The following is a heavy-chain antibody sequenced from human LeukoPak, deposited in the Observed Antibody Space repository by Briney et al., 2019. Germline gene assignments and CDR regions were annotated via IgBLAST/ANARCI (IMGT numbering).Heavy chain of an antibody. CDR3: GRLFCSRSSCFPGDY. J-gene: IGHJ4*02. CDR2: IYHSGST. D-gene: IGHD2-2*01. CDR1: GGSITSSGYY. Sequence: PSETLSLTCTVSGGSITSSGYYWGWIRQPPGKGLEWIGTIYHSGSTFHNPSLKSRVTLSIDTSKSQFSLKLTSVTAADTAVYYCGRLFCSRSSCFPGDYWGQGTLVTVSS. V-gene: IGHV4-39*01.